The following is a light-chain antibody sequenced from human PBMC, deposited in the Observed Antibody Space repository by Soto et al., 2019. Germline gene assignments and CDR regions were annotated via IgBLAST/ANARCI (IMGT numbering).Light chain of an antibody. J-gene: IGLJ2*01. CDR1: SSDVGRYNI. CDR2: EGS. V-gene: IGLV2-23*01. CDR3: CSYAGDRDLI. Sequence: QSALTQPASVSGSPGQSITISCTGSSSDVGRYNIVSWYQQHPGKAPKLMIYEGSQRPSGVSDRFSGSKSGNTASLTISGLQAEDGADYYCCSYAGDRDLIFGGGTKVTVL.